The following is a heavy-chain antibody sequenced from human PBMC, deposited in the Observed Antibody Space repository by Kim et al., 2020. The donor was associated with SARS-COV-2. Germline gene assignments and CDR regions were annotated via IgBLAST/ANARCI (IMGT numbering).Heavy chain of an antibody. CDR3: AKVFQYGTGDLPNYFDY. D-gene: IGHD3-10*01. CDR1: GFTFSSFA. V-gene: IGHV3-23*01. CDR2: INGDGGLT. J-gene: IGHJ4*02. Sequence: GGSLRLSCAASGFTFSSFAMTWLRQPPGKGLEWVSVINGDGGLTFYADSVKGRFTISRDNSKNTLYLQMNSLRADDTAVYYCAKVFQYGTGDLPNYFDYWGQGPLVTVSS.